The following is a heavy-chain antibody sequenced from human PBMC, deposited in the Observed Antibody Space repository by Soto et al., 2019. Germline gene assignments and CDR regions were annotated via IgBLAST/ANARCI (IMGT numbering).Heavy chain of an antibody. Sequence: WGSLRLSCAASGFTISSNYMSWVRQAPGKGLEWVSVIYSGGSTYYAGSVRGRFTISRDNSKNTLYLQMDSLRAEDTAVYYCARRVEGYFDYWAQGALVTVSS. CDR3: ARRVEGYFDY. CDR1: GFTISSNY. V-gene: IGHV3-53*01. CDR2: IYSGGST. J-gene: IGHJ4*02.